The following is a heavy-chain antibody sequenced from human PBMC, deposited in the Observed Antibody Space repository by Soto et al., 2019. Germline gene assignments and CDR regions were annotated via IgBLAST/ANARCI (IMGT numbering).Heavy chain of an antibody. V-gene: IGHV1-69*01. Sequence: SVKVACMDSGGTFRRYTINWGREAPVQELELMGGIDPMFGKPNYDPKFQSRVTISADESTSTGYMELRSLRSDDTAVYYCARDGAIYGSSAYYFLYWGQGTLVTVSS. CDR1: GGTFRRYT. J-gene: IGHJ4*02. CDR3: ARDGAIYGSSAYYFLY. CDR2: IDPMFGKP. D-gene: IGHD3-22*01.